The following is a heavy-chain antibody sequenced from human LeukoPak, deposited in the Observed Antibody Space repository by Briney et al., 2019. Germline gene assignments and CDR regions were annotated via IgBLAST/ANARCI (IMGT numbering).Heavy chain of an antibody. CDR3: ARGLHRSSTSCYTRSLYYYYYMDV. V-gene: IGHV4-34*01. CDR2: INHSGST. CDR1: GGSFSGYY. D-gene: IGHD2-2*02. J-gene: IGHJ6*03. Sequence: SETLSLTCAVYGGSFSGYYWSWIRQPPGKGLEWIGEINHSGSTNYNPSLKSRVTISVDTSKNQFSLKLSSVTAADTAVYYCARGLHRSSTSCYTRSLYYYYYMDVWGKGTTVTVSS.